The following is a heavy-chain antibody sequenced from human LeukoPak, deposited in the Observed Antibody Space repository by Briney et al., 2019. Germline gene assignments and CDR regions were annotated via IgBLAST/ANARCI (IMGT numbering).Heavy chain of an antibody. CDR1: GFTFSSYG. J-gene: IGHJ4*02. CDR2: IASDGSNK. D-gene: IGHD3-10*01. CDR3: AKGGRMVRALDY. V-gene: IGHV3-30*18. Sequence: GRSLRLSCAASGFTFSSYGMHWVRQAPGKGLEWVAVIASDGSNKYYADSLKGRFTISRDNSKSTLYLQMNSLRAEDTAVYYCAKGGRMVRALDYWGQGTLVTVSS.